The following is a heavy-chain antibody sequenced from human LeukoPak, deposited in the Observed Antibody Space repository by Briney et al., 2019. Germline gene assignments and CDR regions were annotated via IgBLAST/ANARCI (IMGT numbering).Heavy chain of an antibody. J-gene: IGHJ4*02. CDR2: IIPIFGTA. D-gene: IGHD3-10*01. CDR3: ARTPVGESLYDY. V-gene: IGHV1-69*05. Sequence: GASVKVSCKASGGTFSSYAISWVRQAPGQGLEWMGGIIPIFGTANYAQKFQGRVTMTRDTSISTAYMELSRLRSDDTAVYYCARTPVGESLYDYWGQGTLVTVSS. CDR1: GGTFSSYA.